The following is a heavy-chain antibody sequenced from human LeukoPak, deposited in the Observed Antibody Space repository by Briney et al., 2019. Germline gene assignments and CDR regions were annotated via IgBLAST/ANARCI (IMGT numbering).Heavy chain of an antibody. D-gene: IGHD2/OR15-2a*01. Sequence: GGSLRLSCATSGFSFNSYGMNWVRQAPEKGLEWVSYISVSDGTIYYADSVKGRFTISSDNAKNSLFLQMNSLRVEDTAIYYCTRDTHFYDYWGQGTLVTVSS. CDR1: GFSFNSYG. V-gene: IGHV3-48*01. CDR3: TRDTHFYDY. J-gene: IGHJ4*02. CDR2: ISVSDGTI.